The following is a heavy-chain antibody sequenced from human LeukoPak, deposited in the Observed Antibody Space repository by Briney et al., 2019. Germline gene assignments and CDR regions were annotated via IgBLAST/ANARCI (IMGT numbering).Heavy chain of an antibody. D-gene: IGHD4-17*01. V-gene: IGHV3-23*01. J-gene: IGHJ4*02. CDR2: ISGSGVST. CDR1: GFTFSSSS. CDR3: ANGRGDYERVTRFDY. Sequence: GGSLRLSCAASGFTFSSSSMSWVRQAPGKGLEWVSDISGSGVSTYYADSVKGRFTISRDNSKNTLFLQVNSLRAEDTAIYYCANGRGDYERVTRFDYWGQGTLVTVSS.